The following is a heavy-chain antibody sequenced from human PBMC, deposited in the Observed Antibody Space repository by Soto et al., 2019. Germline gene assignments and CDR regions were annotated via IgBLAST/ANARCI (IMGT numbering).Heavy chain of an antibody. CDR3: ARVPAVASTFPSLWFDP. CDR1: GNSISSYY. Sequence: PSETLSLTCTVSGNSISSYYWSWIRQPPGKGLEWIGYIYYSGSTNYNPSLKSRVTISVDTSKNQFSLKLSSVTAADTAAFYCARVPAVASTFPSLWFDPWGQGTLVTVSS. D-gene: IGHD6-19*01. J-gene: IGHJ5*02. V-gene: IGHV4-59*01. CDR2: IYYSGST.